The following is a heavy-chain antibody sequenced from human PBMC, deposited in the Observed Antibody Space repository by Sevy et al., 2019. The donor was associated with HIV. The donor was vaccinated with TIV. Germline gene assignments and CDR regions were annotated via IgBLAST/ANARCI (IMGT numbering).Heavy chain of an antibody. CDR2: ISSSGSTI. D-gene: IGHD2-15*01. Sequence: GGSLRLSCAASGFTFSSYEMNWVRQAPGKGLEWVSYISSSGSTIYYADSVKGRFTISRDNAKNSLYLQMNSLRAEDTAVYYCARRGRDYYYGMDVWGQGTTVTVSS. J-gene: IGHJ6*02. V-gene: IGHV3-48*03. CDR1: GFTFSSYE. CDR3: ARRGRDYYYGMDV.